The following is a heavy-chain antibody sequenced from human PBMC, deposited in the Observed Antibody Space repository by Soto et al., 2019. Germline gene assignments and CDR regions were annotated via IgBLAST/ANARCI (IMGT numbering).Heavy chain of an antibody. Sequence: PGGSLRLSCAASGFTFSSYAMSWVRQAPGKGLEWVSAISGSGGSTYYADSVKGRFTISRDNSKNTLYLQMNSLRADDTAIYYCAKTRVADSGYYFDHWGQGTMVTVSS. CDR3: AKTRVADSGYYFDH. D-gene: IGHD3-10*01. CDR2: ISGSGGST. J-gene: IGHJ4*02. CDR1: GFTFSSYA. V-gene: IGHV3-23*01.